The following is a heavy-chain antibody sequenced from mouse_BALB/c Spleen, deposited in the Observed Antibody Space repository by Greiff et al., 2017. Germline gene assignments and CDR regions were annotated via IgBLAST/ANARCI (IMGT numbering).Heavy chain of an antibody. D-gene: IGHD1-1*01. CDR3: VWGLGYYYGSSYGFDN. CDR1: GYTFTEYT. V-gene: IGHV1-18*01. CDR2: INPNNGGT. Sequence: EVMLVESGPELVKPGASVKISCKTSGYTFTEYTMHWVKQSHGKSLEWIGGINPNNGGTSYNQKFKGKATLTVDKSSSTAYMELRSLTSEDSAVYYCVWGLGYYYGSSYGFDNWGQGTTLTVSS. J-gene: IGHJ2*01.